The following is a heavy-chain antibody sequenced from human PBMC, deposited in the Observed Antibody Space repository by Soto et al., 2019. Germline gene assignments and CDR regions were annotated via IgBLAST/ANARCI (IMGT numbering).Heavy chain of an antibody. Sequence: PSETLSLTCAVYGGSFSGYYWSWIRQPPGKGLEWIGEINHSGSTNHNPSLKSRVTISVDTSKNQFSLKLSSVTAADTAVYYCATKGSNYGDFDYWGQGTLVTVSS. CDR1: GGSFSGYY. CDR3: ATKGSNYGDFDY. J-gene: IGHJ4*02. CDR2: INHSGST. V-gene: IGHV4-34*01. D-gene: IGHD4-4*01.